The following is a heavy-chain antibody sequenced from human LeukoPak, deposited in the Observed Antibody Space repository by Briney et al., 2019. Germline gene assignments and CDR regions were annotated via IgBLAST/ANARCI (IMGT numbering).Heavy chain of an antibody. D-gene: IGHD3-22*01. CDR2: INPSAGST. V-gene: IGHV1-46*01. Sequence: ASVKVSRKASGYTFTNYYMHWVRQAPGQGLEWMGIINPSAGSTSYAQKFQGRVTMTRDTSTSTVYMELSSLRSEDTAVYYCARIGYYYDSSGYYDFWGQGTLVTVSS. J-gene: IGHJ4*02. CDR3: ARIGYYYDSSGYYDF. CDR1: GYTFTNYY.